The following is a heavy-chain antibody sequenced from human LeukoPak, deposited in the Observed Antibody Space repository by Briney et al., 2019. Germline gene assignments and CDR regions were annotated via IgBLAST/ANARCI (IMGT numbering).Heavy chain of an antibody. CDR3: ARDYYYDSSGWNDP. CDR1: GVTFSSYA. V-gene: IGHV1-69*13. CDR2: IIPIFGTA. D-gene: IGHD3-22*01. Sequence: GASVKVSCKASGVTFSSYAISWVRQAPGQGLEWMGGIIPIFGTANYAQKFQGRVTITADESTSTAYMELSSLRSEDTAVYYCARDYYYDSSGWNDPWGQGTLVTVSS. J-gene: IGHJ5*02.